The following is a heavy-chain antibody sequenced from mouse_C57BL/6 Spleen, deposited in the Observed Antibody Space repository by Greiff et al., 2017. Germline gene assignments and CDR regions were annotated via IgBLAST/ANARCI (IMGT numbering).Heavy chain of an antibody. Sequence: EVQVVESGAELVKPGASVKLSCTASGFNIKDYYMHWVKQRTEQGLEWIGRIDPEDGETKYAPKFQGKATITADTSSHTAYLQLSSPEAEDDAVYYCGRDGYYAIDYWGQGTLVTVSS. D-gene: IGHD2-3*01. V-gene: IGHV14-2*01. J-gene: IGHJ4*01. CDR3: GRDGYYAIDY. CDR1: GFNIKDYY. CDR2: IDPEDGET.